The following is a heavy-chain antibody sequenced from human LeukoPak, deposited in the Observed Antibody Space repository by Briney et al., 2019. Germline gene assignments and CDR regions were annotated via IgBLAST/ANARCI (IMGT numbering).Heavy chain of an antibody. CDR1: GGTFSSYA. D-gene: IGHD2-15*01. J-gene: IGHJ4*02. V-gene: IGHV1-69*01. Sequence: SLKVSCKASGGTFSSYAISWVRQAPGQGLEWMGGIIPIFGTANYAQKFQGRVTITADESTSTAYMELSSLRSEDTAVYYCARSRGYCSGGSCYKTKDYWGQGTLVTVSS. CDR2: IIPIFGTA. CDR3: ARSRGYCSGGSCYKTKDY.